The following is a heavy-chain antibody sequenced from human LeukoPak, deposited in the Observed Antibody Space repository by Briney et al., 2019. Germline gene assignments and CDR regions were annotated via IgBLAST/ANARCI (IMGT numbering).Heavy chain of an antibody. CDR3: ARGVVYYYYGMDV. CDR1: GGSISSYY. Sequence: SETLSLTCTVSGGSISSYYWSLIRQPPGKGLEWIVYIYYSGSTNYNPSLKSRVTISVDKSKNQFSLKLSSVTAADTAVYYCARGVVYYYYGMDVWGQGTTVTVSS. V-gene: IGHV4-59*01. J-gene: IGHJ6*02. CDR2: IYYSGST. D-gene: IGHD3-3*01.